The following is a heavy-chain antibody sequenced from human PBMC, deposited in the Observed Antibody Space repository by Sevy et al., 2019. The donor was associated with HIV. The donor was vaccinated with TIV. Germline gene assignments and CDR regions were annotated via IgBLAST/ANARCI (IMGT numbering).Heavy chain of an antibody. D-gene: IGHD7-27*01. CDR2: ISKSGSTT. CDR1: GFTFSHHN. CDR3: AREENRELGTIPLDS. V-gene: IGHV3-48*02. Sequence: GGCLRLSCAASGFTFSHHNMNWVRQAPGKGLEWISYISKSGSTTYFADSVRGRFTISRDNAKNSLFLEMHSLTDEDTAVYYCAREENRELGTIPLDSWGRGIQVTVSS. J-gene: IGHJ4*02.